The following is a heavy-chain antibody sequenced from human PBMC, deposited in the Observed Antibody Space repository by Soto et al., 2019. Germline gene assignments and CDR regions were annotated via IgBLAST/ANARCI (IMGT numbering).Heavy chain of an antibody. Sequence: PGGSLRLSCAASGFTFDDYAMHWVRQAPGKGLEWVSGISWNSGSIGYADSVKGRFTISRDNAKNSLYLQMNSLRAEDTALYYCAKDIRGYYSRYYYYGMDVWGQGTTVTVSS. V-gene: IGHV3-9*01. CDR3: AKDIRGYYSRYYYYGMDV. D-gene: IGHD3-22*01. CDR1: GFTFDDYA. J-gene: IGHJ6*02. CDR2: ISWNSGSI.